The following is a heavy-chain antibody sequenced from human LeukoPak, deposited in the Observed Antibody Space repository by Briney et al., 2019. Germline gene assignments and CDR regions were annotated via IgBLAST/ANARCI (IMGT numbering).Heavy chain of an antibody. CDR1: GGSISSSSYY. Sequence: PSETLSLTCTVSGGSISSSSYYWGWIRQPPGKGLEWIGSIYYSGSTYYNPSLKSRVTISVDTSKNQFSLKLSSVTAANTAVYYCARQGRITMVRGVIKGLFDYWGQGTLVTVSS. J-gene: IGHJ4*02. CDR2: IYYSGST. D-gene: IGHD3-10*01. CDR3: ARQGRITMVRGVIKGLFDY. V-gene: IGHV4-39*01.